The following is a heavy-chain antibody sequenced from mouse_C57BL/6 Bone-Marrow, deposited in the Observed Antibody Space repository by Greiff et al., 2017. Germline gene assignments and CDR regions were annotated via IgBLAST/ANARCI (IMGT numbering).Heavy chain of an antibody. CDR1: GYSITSGYY. J-gene: IGHJ1*03. Sequence: ESGPGLVKPSQSLSLTCSVTGYSITSGYYWNWIRQFPGNKLEWMGYISYDGSNNYNPSLKNRISITRDTSKNQFFLKLNSVTTEDTATYYCAKAHYYVSSPYGYFDVWGTGTTVTVSS. CDR3: AKAHYYVSSPYGYFDV. V-gene: IGHV3-6*01. CDR2: ISYDGSN. D-gene: IGHD1-1*01.